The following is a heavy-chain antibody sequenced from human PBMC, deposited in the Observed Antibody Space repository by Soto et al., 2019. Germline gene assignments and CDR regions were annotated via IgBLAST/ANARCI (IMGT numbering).Heavy chain of an antibody. Sequence: HPVGSLRLSCAASGFTFSSYGMHWVRQAPGKGLEWVAVIWYDGSNNYYADSVKGRFTISRDNSKNTLSLQMNSLRAEDTAVYYCARGADYYDFWSGHPNLYGMDVWGQGTTVTVSS. V-gene: IGHV3-33*01. J-gene: IGHJ6*02. CDR2: IWYDGSNN. CDR3: ARGADYYDFWSGHPNLYGMDV. CDR1: GFTFSSYG. D-gene: IGHD3-3*01.